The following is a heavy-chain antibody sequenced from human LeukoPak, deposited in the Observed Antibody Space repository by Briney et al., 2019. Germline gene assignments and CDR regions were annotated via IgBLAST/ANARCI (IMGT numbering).Heavy chain of an antibody. Sequence: PGGSLRLSCAASGFTFSSYAMHWVRQAPGKGLEWVAVISYDGSNKYYADSVKGRFTISRDNSKNTLYLQMNSLRAEDTAVYYCAKVVYSYGPTYFDYWGQGTLVTVSS. CDR1: GFTFSSYA. V-gene: IGHV3-30*04. CDR2: ISYDGSNK. CDR3: AKVVYSYGPTYFDY. D-gene: IGHD5-18*01. J-gene: IGHJ4*02.